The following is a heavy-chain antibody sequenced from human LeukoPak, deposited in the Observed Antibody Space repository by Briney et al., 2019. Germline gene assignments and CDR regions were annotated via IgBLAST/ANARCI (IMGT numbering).Heavy chain of an antibody. Sequence: SVKVSCKASGGTFSSYAISWVRQAPGQGLEWMGGIIPIFGTANYAQKFQGRVTIIADKSTSTAYMELSSLRSEDTAVYYCASALQTSNYYYGMDVWGKGTTVTVSS. CDR2: IIPIFGTA. CDR3: ASALQTSNYYYGMDV. V-gene: IGHV1-69*06. J-gene: IGHJ6*04. CDR1: GGTFSSYA.